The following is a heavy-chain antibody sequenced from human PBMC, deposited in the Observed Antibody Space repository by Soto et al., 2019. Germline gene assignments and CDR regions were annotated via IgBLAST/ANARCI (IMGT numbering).Heavy chain of an antibody. CDR3: AKDFGDYGMDV. Sequence: GGSLRLSCAASGFMFTNHGMHWVRQAPGKGLEWVAVIWSDGNKRYYADSVKGRFTVSRDTSKNTLYLQMNNLRADDTAVYYCAKDFGDYGMDVWGQGTTVTVSS. J-gene: IGHJ6*02. CDR2: IWSDGNKR. V-gene: IGHV3-33*06. D-gene: IGHD3-10*01. CDR1: GFMFTNHG.